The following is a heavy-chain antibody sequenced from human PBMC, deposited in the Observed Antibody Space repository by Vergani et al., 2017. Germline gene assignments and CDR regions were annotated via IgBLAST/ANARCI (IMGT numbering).Heavy chain of an antibody. Sequence: QLQLQESGPGLLKPSETLSLTCAVYGGSFSGYYWSWIRQPPGKGLEWIGYIYYSGSTNYNPSLKSRVTISVDTSKNQFSLKLSSVTAADTAVYYCARGLLGYYWGQGTLVTVSS. CDR1: GGSFSGYY. D-gene: IGHD2-15*01. CDR3: ARGLLGYY. J-gene: IGHJ4*02. CDR2: IYYSGST. V-gene: IGHV4-59*12.